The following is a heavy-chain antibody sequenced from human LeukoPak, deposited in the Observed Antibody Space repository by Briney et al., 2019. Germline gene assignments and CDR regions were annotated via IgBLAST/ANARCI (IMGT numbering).Heavy chain of an antibody. V-gene: IGHV3-23*01. CDR3: WKDRTDHSDSSPYYSSPPLPQY. CDR1: GFTFTNCA. CDR2: IFNTGST. D-gene: IGHD3-22*01. Sequence: GGSLSLSCGVSGFTFTNCAMTGVREAPGKGREGGSSIFNTGSTYYADSVKGRVTIYRDNSRNMVYLQMNRLRAEGTGVYYCWKDRTDHSDSSPYYSSPPLPQYWGQGTLVTVSS. J-gene: IGHJ4*02.